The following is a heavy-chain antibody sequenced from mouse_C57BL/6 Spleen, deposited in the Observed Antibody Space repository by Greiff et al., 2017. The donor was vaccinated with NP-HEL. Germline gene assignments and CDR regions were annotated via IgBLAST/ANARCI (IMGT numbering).Heavy chain of an antibody. CDR3: ASYYYGSSYGGY. CDR2: IHPNSGST. D-gene: IGHD1-1*01. CDR1: GYTFTSYW. Sequence: QLQQPGAELVKPGASVKLSCKASGYTFTSYWMHWVKQRPGQGLEWIGMIHPNSGSTNYNEKFKSKATLTVDKSSSTAYMQLSSLTSEDSAVYYCASYYYGSSYGGYWGQGTTLTVSS. V-gene: IGHV1-64*01. J-gene: IGHJ2*01.